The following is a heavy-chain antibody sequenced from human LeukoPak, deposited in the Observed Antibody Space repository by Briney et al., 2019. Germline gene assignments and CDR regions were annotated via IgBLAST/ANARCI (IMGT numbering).Heavy chain of an antibody. CDR2: ISAYNGNT. Sequence: ASVKVSCKASGYTFTSYGISWVRQAPGQGLEWMGWISAYNGNTNYAQKLQGRVTMTTDTSTSTAYMELRSLRSDDTAVYYCARESPYDSSGYYFGYWGQGTLVTVSS. CDR1: GYTFTSYG. D-gene: IGHD3-22*01. CDR3: ARESPYDSSGYYFGY. J-gene: IGHJ4*02. V-gene: IGHV1-18*01.